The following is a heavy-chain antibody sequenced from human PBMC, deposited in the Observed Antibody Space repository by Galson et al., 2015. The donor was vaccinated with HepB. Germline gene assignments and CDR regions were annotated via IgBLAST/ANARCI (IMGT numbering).Heavy chain of an antibody. CDR1: GDSVSGNSAA. Sequence: CAISGDSVSGNSAAWNWIRQSPSRGLEGLGRTSYRAKGDNDYAVSVTSRITINPDTSKNQFSLQLNTVTPENTAVYYCARSTNDGYNSGWFDPWGQGTLVTVSS. CDR3: ARSTNDGYNSGWFDP. V-gene: IGHV6-1*01. CDR2: TSYRAKGDN. J-gene: IGHJ5*02. D-gene: IGHD5-24*01.